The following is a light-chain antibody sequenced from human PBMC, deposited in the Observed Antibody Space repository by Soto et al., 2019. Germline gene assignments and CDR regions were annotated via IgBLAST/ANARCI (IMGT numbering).Light chain of an antibody. J-gene: IGKJ4*01. CDR2: AAS. CDR3: QKCKVDRFT. V-gene: IGKV1-27*01. Sequence: ILVTQSPSSLSAFVGCRVTITCRASQDIGNFLAWYQQKPGKVPKLLIYAASTLQSGVPSRFSGSGSGTDFTLTISSLQPEDVATYYCQKCKVDRFTFGGGTKVDIK. CDR1: QDIGNF.